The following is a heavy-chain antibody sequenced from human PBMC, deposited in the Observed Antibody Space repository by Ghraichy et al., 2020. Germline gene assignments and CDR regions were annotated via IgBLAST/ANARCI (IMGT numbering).Heavy chain of an antibody. Sequence: SQTLSLTCTVSGGSISSYYWSWIRQPPGKGLEWIGYIYYSGSTNYNPSLKSRVTISVDTSKNQFSLKLSSVTAADTAVYYCARQYPNWGLGDYFDYWGQGTLVTVSS. D-gene: IGHD7-27*01. V-gene: IGHV4-59*01. CDR3: ARQYPNWGLGDYFDY. J-gene: IGHJ4*02. CDR2: IYYSGST. CDR1: GGSISSYY.